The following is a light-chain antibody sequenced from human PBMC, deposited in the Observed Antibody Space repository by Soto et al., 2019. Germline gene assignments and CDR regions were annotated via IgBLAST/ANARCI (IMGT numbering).Light chain of an antibody. J-gene: IGKJ5*01. CDR2: GAS. CDR3: QQYGSSPT. Sequence: EIVLTQSPGTLSLFPGERATLSCRASQSLTTSYLAWYQQKPGQAPRLLIYGASSRATGIPDRFSGSGSGKDFTLTISRLEPEDFAVYYCQQYGSSPTFGQGTRLEIK. V-gene: IGKV3-20*01. CDR1: QSLTTSY.